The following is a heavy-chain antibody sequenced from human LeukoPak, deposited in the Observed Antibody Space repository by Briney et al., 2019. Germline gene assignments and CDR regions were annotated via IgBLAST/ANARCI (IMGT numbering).Heavy chain of an antibody. V-gene: IGHV3-23*01. J-gene: IGHJ1*01. D-gene: IGHD6-6*01. CDR2: IGGSGEYT. Sequence: GGSLRVSCAASGFSFSTYAMAWVRQAPGKGLEWVSAIGGSGEYTFYADSVKGRFTTSRDNAKNSLYLQMNSLRAEDTAVYYCARVPMIAARPRYFQHWGQGTLVTVSS. CDR3: ARVPMIAARPRYFQH. CDR1: GFSFSTYA.